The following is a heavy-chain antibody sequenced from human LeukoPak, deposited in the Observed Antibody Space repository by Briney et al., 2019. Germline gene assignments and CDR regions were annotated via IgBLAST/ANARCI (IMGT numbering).Heavy chain of an antibody. CDR3: AREINDILTGYSY. Sequence: ASVKVSCKASGYTFTGYYMHWVRQAPGQGLEWMGWINPNSGGTNYAQKFQGRVTMTRDTSISTAYMELSRLRSDDTAVYYCAREINDILTGYSYWGQGTLVTVSS. CDR2: INPNSGGT. J-gene: IGHJ4*02. D-gene: IGHD3-9*01. V-gene: IGHV1-2*02. CDR1: GYTFTGYY.